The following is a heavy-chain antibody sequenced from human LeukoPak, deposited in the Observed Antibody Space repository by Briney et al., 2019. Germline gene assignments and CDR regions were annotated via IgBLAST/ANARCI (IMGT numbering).Heavy chain of an antibody. Sequence: SETLSLTCAVYGGSFSGYYWSGIRQPPGKGLEWIGEINHSGSTNYNPSLKSRVTISVVTSKNQFSLKLSSVTAADTAVYYCARAPAASPDYWGQGTLVTVSS. CDR1: GGSFSGYY. D-gene: IGHD2-15*01. V-gene: IGHV4-34*01. CDR2: INHSGST. CDR3: ARAPAASPDY. J-gene: IGHJ4*02.